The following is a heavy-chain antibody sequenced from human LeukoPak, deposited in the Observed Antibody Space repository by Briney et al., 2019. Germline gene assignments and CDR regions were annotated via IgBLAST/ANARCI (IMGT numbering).Heavy chain of an antibody. D-gene: IGHD1-14*01. CDR3: ATGLPGRTSFKDY. Sequence: GASVKVSCKASGYTFAGYNMHWVRQAPGQGLDWMGWINPNSGATNYAQKFHGRVTMTRDTSISTAYMELSSLRSDDTALYFCATGLPGRTSFKDYWGQGTLVTVSS. V-gene: IGHV1-2*02. CDR1: GYTFAGYN. J-gene: IGHJ4*02. CDR2: INPNSGAT.